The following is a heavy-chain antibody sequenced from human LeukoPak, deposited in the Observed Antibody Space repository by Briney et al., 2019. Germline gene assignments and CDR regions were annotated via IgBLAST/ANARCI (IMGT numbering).Heavy chain of an antibody. CDR2: IIPILGIA. D-gene: IGHD5-24*01. V-gene: IGHV1-69*04. CDR1: GGTFSSYA. Sequence: SVKVSCKASGGTFSSYAISWVRQAPGQGLEWMGRIIPILGIANYAQKFQGRVTITADKSTSTAYMELSSLRSEDTAVYYCATPSWSRDGYVGAFDIWGQGTMVTVSS. J-gene: IGHJ3*02. CDR3: ATPSWSRDGYVGAFDI.